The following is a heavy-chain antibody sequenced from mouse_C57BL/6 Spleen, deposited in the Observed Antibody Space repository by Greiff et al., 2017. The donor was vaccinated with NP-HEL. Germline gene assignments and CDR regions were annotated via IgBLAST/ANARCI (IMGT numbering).Heavy chain of an antibody. V-gene: IGHV5-4*03. CDR3: ATMVPTLFAY. D-gene: IGHD1-1*02. J-gene: IGHJ3*01. CDR1: GFTFSSYA. CDR2: ISDGGSYT. Sequence: EVMLVESGGGLVKPGGSLKLSCAASGFTFSSYAMSWVRQTPEKRLEWVATISDGGSYTYYPDNVKGRFTISRDNAKNNLYLQMSHLKSEDTAMYYCATMVPTLFAYWGQGTLVTVSA.